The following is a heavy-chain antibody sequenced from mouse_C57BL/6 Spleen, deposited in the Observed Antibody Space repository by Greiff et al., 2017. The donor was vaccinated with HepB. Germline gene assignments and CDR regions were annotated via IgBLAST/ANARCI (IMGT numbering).Heavy chain of an antibody. CDR3: ARGYYGSRLFDY. D-gene: IGHD1-1*01. V-gene: IGHV1-18*01. CDR2: INPNNGGT. Sequence: EVQLQQSGPELVKPGASVKIPCKASGYTFTDYYMDWVKQSHGKSLEWIGDINPNNGGTIYNQKFKGKATLTVDKSSSTAYMELRSLTSEDTAVYYCARGYYGSRLFDYWGQGTTLTVSS. J-gene: IGHJ2*01. CDR1: GYTFTDYY.